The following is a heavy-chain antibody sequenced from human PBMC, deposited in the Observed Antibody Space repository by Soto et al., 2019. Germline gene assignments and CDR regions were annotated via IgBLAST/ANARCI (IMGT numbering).Heavy chain of an antibody. V-gene: IGHV3-48*02. CDR1: VYSIIDYS. Sequence: GWSLRLTCVSSVYSIIDYSMNWVRQAPGEGLEWVSYFGTSRKYIYYSDPVRGGFTISRDDAKNSLYLQLNSLRDEDTALYYCVRDRDWAFDVWGQGTMVTVSS. D-gene: IGHD3-9*01. CDR3: VRDRDWAFDV. CDR2: FGTSRKYI. J-gene: IGHJ3*01.